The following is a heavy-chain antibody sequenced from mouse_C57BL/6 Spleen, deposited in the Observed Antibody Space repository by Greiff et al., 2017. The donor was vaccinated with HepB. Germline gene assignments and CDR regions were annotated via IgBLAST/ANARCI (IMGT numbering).Heavy chain of an antibody. CDR2: IHPKSGST. D-gene: IGHD1-1*01. V-gene: IGHV1-64*01. J-gene: IGHJ4*01. CDR1: GYTFTSYW. CDR3: ARITTVVATKAMDY. Sequence: QVQLQQPGAELVKPGASVKLSCKASGYTFTSYWMHWVKQRPGQGLEWIGMIHPKSGSTNYNEKFKSKATLTVDKSSSTAYMQLSSLTSEDSAVYYCARITTVVATKAMDYWGQGTSVTVSS.